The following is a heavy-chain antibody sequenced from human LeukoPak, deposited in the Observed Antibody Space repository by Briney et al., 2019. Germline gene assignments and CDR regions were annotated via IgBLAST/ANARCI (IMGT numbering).Heavy chain of an antibody. J-gene: IGHJ4*02. CDR3: ARDTGEAAAGDFDY. D-gene: IGHD6-13*01. V-gene: IGHV3-30*03. CDR2: ISYDGSNK. Sequence: GGSLRLSCAASGFTFSSYGMHWVRQAPGKGLEWVAVISYDGSNKYYADSVKGRFTISRDNSKNTLYLQMNSLRAEDTAVYYCARDTGEAAAGDFDYWGQGTLVTVSS. CDR1: GFTFSSYG.